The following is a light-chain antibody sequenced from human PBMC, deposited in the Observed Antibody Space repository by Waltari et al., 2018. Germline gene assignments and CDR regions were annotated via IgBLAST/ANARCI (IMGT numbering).Light chain of an antibody. J-gene: IGLJ3*02. CDR3: SSYADSSTFWM. Sequence: QSALTQPASVSGSPGQSFTISCTGTSSDAGDSNLVSWYQQHPGEAPKLMIYEVAKPPSGVSTRFSASKSDNAASLTIAGLQAEDEADYYCSSYADSSTFWMFGGGTKVTVL. V-gene: IGLV2-23*02. CDR2: EVA. CDR1: SSDAGDSNL.